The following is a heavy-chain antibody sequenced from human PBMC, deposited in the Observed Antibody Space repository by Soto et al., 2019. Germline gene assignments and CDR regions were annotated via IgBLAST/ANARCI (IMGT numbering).Heavy chain of an antibody. CDR2: ISAYNGNT. V-gene: IGHV1-18*01. J-gene: IGHJ5*02. Sequence: GASVKVSCKASGYTFTSYGISWVRQAPGQGLEWMGWISAYNGNTNYAQKLQGRVTMTTDTSTSTAYMELRSLRSDDTAVYYCARVGWSGTSGNCSSTSCYGYNWFDPWGQGTLVTVS. D-gene: IGHD2-2*01. CDR1: GYTFTSYG. CDR3: ARVGWSGTSGNCSSTSCYGYNWFDP.